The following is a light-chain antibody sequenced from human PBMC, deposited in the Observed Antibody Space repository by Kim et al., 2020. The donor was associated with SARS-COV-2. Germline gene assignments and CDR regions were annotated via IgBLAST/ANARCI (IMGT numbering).Light chain of an antibody. CDR2: RND. CDR1: SSNSGSNH. J-gene: IGLJ2*01. CDR3: AAWDDSLRV. Sequence: PGQRVTISCSGSSSNSGSNHVYWYHQFPGTAPKLLIYRNDQRPSGVPDRFSASKSGTSASLAISGLRFEDEGDYYCAAWDDSLRVFGGGTQLTVL. V-gene: IGLV1-47*01.